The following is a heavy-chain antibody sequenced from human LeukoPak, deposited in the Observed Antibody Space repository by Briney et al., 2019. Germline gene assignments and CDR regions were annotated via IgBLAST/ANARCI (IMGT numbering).Heavy chain of an antibody. CDR1: GFTFSSYS. CDR2: ISSSGSTI. V-gene: IGHV3-48*04. J-gene: IGHJ4*02. Sequence: PGGSLRLSWAAPGFTFSSYSMNWVRQAPGKGLEWVSYISSSGSTIYYADSVKGRFTISRDNAKNSLYLQMNSLRAEDTAVYYCARGRLGNGLDYWGQGTLVTVSS. CDR3: ARGRLGNGLDY. D-gene: IGHD7-27*01.